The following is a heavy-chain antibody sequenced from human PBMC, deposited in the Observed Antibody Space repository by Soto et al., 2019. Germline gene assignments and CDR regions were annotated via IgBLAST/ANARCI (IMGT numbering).Heavy chain of an antibody. J-gene: IGHJ6*02. CDR1: GFTFSSYC. CDR3: AKDKSSGRYGGGYYYGMDV. CDR2: ISYDGSNK. V-gene: IGHV3-30*18. D-gene: IGHD6-19*01. Sequence: GGSLRLSCAASGFTFSSYCMHWVRQAPGKGLEWVAVISYDGSNKYYADSVKGRFTISRDNSKNTLYLQMNSLRAEDTAVYYCAKDKSSGRYGGGYYYGMDVWGQGTTVTVSS.